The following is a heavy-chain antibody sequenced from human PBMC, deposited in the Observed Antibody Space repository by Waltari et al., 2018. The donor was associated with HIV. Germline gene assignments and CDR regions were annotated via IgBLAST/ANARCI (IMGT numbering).Heavy chain of an antibody. D-gene: IGHD2-8*01. CDR1: GFTFSLFW. CDR2: IKQDGSEK. V-gene: IGHV3-7*01. J-gene: IGHJ3*02. CDR3: ARMGLMMYAIGAFDI. Sequence: EVQLVESGGGLVQPGGFLRISCAASGFTFSLFWMSWVRQAPGKGLEWVANIKQDGSEKHYVDSVKGRFTISRDNAKKSLYLQMNSLRAEDTAVYYCARMGLMMYAIGAFDIWGQGTMVTVSS.